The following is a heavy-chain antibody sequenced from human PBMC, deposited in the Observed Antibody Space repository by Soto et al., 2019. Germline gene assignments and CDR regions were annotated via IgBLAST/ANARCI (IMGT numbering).Heavy chain of an antibody. CDR2: INPNTGDK. J-gene: IGHJ6*02. Sequence: QGHLVQSGAEVKRPGASVKVSCKASGYTFTGYYMHWVRQVPGLGLEWMGWINPNTGDKDYAQKFQGRVTLTRDKSISTAYMELSSLKSDDTAVYYCARVGYCSDTRCYYGQDYYFFYGMDVWGQGTTVTVS. CDR3: ARVGYCSDTRCYYGQDYYFFYGMDV. V-gene: IGHV1-2*02. D-gene: IGHD2-2*01. CDR1: GYTFTGYY.